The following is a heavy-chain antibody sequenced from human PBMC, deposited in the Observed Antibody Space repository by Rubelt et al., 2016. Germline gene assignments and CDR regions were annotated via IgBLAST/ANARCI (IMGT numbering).Heavy chain of an antibody. Sequence: NKNYEDSVKGRFTISRDNFKNTLYLQMNSLRPEDTAVYYCARDPSRGVVSYGMDVWGQGTTVTVSS. V-gene: IGHV3-30*01. CDR2: NK. D-gene: IGHD3-3*01. CDR3: ARDPSRGVVSYGMDV. J-gene: IGHJ6*02.